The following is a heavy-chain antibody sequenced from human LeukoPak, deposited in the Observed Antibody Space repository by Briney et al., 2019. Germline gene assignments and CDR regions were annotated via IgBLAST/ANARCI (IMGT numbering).Heavy chain of an antibody. CDR3: ASTTVGIAAAGTRFVP. Sequence: PSQTLSLTCTVSGGSISSGGYYWSWIRQHPGKGLGWIGYIYYSGSTYYNPSLKSRVTISVDTSKNQFSLKLSSVTAADTAVYYCASTTVGIAAAGTRFVPWGQGTLVTVSS. CDR1: GGSISSGGYY. V-gene: IGHV4-31*03. J-gene: IGHJ5*02. D-gene: IGHD6-13*01. CDR2: IYYSGST.